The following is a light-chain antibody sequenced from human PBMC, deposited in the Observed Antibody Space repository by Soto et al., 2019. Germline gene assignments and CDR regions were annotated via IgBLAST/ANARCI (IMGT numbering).Light chain of an antibody. CDR2: DAS. J-gene: IGKJ1*01. V-gene: IGKV1-5*01. CDR1: QSISSW. CDR3: QHYNSYSEA. Sequence: DIQMTQSPSTLSASVRDRVTITCRASQSISSWLAWYQQKPGKAPKLLIYDASSLESGVPSRFSGSGSGTEFTLTISSLQPDDFATYYCQHYNSYSEAFGQGTKV.